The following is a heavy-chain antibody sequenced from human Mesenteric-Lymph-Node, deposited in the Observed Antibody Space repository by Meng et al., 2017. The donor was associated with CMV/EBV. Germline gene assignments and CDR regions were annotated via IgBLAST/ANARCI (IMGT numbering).Heavy chain of an antibody. D-gene: IGHD1-14*01. CDR3: ADMGPDDY. J-gene: IGHJ4*02. CDR1: GFTFSSYW. CDR2: IKQDGSEK. Sequence: LSLTCAASGFTFSSYWMSWVRQAPGKGLEWVANIKQDGSEKYYVDSVKGRFTISRDNAKNSLYLQMNSLRAEDTAVYYCADMGPDDYWGQGTLVTVSS. V-gene: IGHV3-7*01.